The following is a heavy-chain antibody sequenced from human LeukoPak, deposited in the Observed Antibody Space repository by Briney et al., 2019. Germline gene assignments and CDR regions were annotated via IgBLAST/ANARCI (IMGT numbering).Heavy chain of an antibody. CDR2: ISYIGST. V-gene: IGHV4-59*11. D-gene: IGHD4-17*01. CDR3: ARDLVTVTKGFDI. J-gene: IGHJ3*02. Sequence: SETLSLTCAVSGDSFSSPYWTWIRQPPGKGLEWIGYISYIGSTNYNPSPKSRVTISIDTSKNQFSLRLSSVTAADTAVYYCARDLVTVTKGFDIWGQGTMVSVSS. CDR1: GDSFSSPY.